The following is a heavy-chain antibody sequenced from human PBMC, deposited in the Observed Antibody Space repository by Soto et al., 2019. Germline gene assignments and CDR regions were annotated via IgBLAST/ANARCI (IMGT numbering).Heavy chain of an antibody. Sequence: SETLSLTCAVYGGSFSGYYWSWIRQPPGKGLEWIGEINHSGSTNYNPSLKSRVTISVDTSKNQFSLKLSSVTAADTAVYYCARCPNYYYYVMDLRGQGTKVTVSS. J-gene: IGHJ6*02. CDR3: ARCPNYYYYVMDL. CDR2: INHSGST. V-gene: IGHV4-34*01. CDR1: GGSFSGYY.